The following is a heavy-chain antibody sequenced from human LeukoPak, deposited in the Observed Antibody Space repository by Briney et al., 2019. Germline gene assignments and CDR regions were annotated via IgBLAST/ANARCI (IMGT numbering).Heavy chain of an antibody. CDR3: ARDGSGSGDC. V-gene: IGHV3-21*01. D-gene: IGHD2-15*01. CDR2: ISSDATHI. Sequence: GGSLRLSCAASGFTFNIFGMNWVRQAPGKGLEWVSSISSDATHIYYADSVKGRFTISRDNGRNSLFLEMNSLRAEDTAVYYCARDGSGSGDCWGQGTLVTVSS. J-gene: IGHJ4*02. CDR1: GFTFNIFG.